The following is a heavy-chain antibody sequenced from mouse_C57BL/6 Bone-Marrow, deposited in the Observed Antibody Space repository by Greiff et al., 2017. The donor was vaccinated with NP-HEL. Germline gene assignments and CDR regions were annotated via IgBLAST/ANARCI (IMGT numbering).Heavy chain of an antibody. CDR3: AREGGLRRRTYAMDY. J-gene: IGHJ4*01. D-gene: IGHD2-4*01. Sequence: EAKLMESEGGLVQPGSSMKLSCTASGFTFSDYYMAWVHQVPEKGLEWVANINYDGSSTYYLDSLKSRFIISRDNAKNILYLQMSSLKSEDTATYYCAREGGLRRRTYAMDYWGQGTSVTVSS. CDR1: GFTFSDYY. CDR2: INYDGSST. V-gene: IGHV5-16*01.